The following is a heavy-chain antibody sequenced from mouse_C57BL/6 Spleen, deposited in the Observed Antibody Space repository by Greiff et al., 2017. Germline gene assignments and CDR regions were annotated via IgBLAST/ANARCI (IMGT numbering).Heavy chain of an antibody. CDR2: IDPSDSYT. Sequence: QVQLQQPGAELVKPGASVKLSCKASGYTFTSYWMQWVKQRPGQGLEWIGEIDPSDSYTNYNQKFKGKATLTVDTSSSTAYMQLSSLTSEDSAVYYCARRGTTVSSGDYWGQGTTLTVSS. D-gene: IGHD1-1*01. CDR3: ARRGTTVSSGDY. J-gene: IGHJ2*01. V-gene: IGHV1-50*01. CDR1: GYTFTSYW.